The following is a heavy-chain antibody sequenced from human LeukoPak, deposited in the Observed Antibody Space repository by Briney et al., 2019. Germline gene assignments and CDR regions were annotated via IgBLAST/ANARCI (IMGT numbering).Heavy chain of an antibody. J-gene: IGHJ4*02. V-gene: IGHV1-69*06. CDR3: ARGRVEYYGSGSYSWVY. D-gene: IGHD3-10*01. Sequence: PWASVKVSCKASGGTFSSYAISWVRQAPGQGLEWMGGIIPIFGTANYAQKFQGRVTITADKSTSTAYMELSSLRSEDTAVCYCARGRVEYYGSGSYSWVYWGQGTLVTVSS. CDR2: IIPIFGTA. CDR1: GGTFSSYA.